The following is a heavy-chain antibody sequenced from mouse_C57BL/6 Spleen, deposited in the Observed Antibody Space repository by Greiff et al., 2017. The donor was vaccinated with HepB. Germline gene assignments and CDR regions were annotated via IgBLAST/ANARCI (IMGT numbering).Heavy chain of an antibody. CDR1: GYAFTNYL. Sequence: QVQLKESGAELVRPGTSVKVSCKASGYAFTNYLIEWVKQRPGQGLEWIGVINPGSGGTNYNEKFKGKATLTADKSSSTAYMQLSSLTSEDSAVYFCARGDSSGYPFAYWGQGTLVTVSA. CDR2: INPGSGGT. V-gene: IGHV1-54*01. CDR3: ARGDSSGYPFAY. J-gene: IGHJ3*01. D-gene: IGHD3-2*02.